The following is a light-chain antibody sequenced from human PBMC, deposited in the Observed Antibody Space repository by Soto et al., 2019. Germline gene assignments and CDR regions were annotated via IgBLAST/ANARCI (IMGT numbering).Light chain of an antibody. J-gene: IGLJ3*02. CDR2: EVG. V-gene: IGLV2-14*01. Sequence: QSVLTQPDSVSGSPGQSITISCAGTSSDVGAYNYVSWYQQHPGKAPKLVIYEVGDRPSGVSNRFSGSKSGNTASLTISGLQAEDEADYYCSSYTSSTTQVFGGGTKLTVL. CDR1: SSDVGAYNY. CDR3: SSYTSSTTQV.